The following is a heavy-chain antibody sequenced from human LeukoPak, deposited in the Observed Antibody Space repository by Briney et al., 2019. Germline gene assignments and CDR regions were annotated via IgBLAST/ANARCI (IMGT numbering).Heavy chain of an antibody. CDR3: ANAVVYCSSTSCYDY. J-gene: IGHJ4*02. CDR2: ISYDGSNK. Sequence: PGGSLRLSCAASGFTFSSYGMHWVRQAPGKGLEWVAVISYDGSNKYYADSVKGRFPISRDNSKNTLYLQMNSLRAEDTAVYYCANAVVYCSSTSCYDYWGQGTLVTVSS. CDR1: GFTFSSYG. V-gene: IGHV3-30*18. D-gene: IGHD2-2*01.